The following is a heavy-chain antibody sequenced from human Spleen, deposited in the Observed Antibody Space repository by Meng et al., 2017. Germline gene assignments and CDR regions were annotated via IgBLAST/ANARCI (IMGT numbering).Heavy chain of an antibody. CDR3: ARSWITEMANFDY. V-gene: IGHV1-3*04. D-gene: IGHD5-24*01. CDR2: INTHNGNT. CDR1: GYIFTNYA. J-gene: IGHJ4*02. Sequence: QVQLVQSGDEVKKPGASVKVSCKASGYIFTNYAMHWVRQAPGQRPEWMGWINTHNGNTKYSQKFQDRVTIIRDTSASTAYMELSSLRSEDTAVYYCARSWITEMANFDYWGQGTLVTVSS.